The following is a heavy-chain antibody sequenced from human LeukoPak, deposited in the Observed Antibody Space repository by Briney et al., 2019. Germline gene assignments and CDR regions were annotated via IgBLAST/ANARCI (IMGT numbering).Heavy chain of an antibody. J-gene: IGHJ6*02. D-gene: IGHD1-1*01. V-gene: IGHV3-74*01. CDR3: ARDGKNYYGMDV. CDR1: GFTFSSHW. CDR2: INNDGSST. Sequence: GGSLRLSCAASGFTFSSHWMHWVRQAPGKGLVWVSRINNDGSSTSYADSVKGRFTISRGNAKNTLFVQTNSLRAEDTAVYYCARDGKNYYGMDVWGQGTTVTVSS.